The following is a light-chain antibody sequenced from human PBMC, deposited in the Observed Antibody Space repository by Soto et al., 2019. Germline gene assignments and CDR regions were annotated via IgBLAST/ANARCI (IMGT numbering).Light chain of an antibody. V-gene: IGLV2-8*01. CDR3: SSDAGNYNYV. CDR2: EVT. Sequence: QSALTQPPSASGSLGQSVTIPCTGTSSDVGGYDHVSWYQQHPGKAPKLMIYEVTKRPAGVPDLFSGSKSGNTASLTVSGLQAEDEADYYCSSDAGNYNYVFGTGTKVTVL. J-gene: IGLJ1*01. CDR1: SSDVGGYDH.